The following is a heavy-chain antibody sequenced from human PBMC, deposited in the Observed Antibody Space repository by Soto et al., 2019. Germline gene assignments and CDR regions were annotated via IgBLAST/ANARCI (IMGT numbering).Heavy chain of an antibody. CDR3: ARGGAAGLYYYGMDV. CDR1: GFTFSSYD. J-gene: IGHJ6*02. D-gene: IGHD6-13*01. Sequence: PGGSLRLSCAASGFTFSSYDMHWVRQATGKGLEWVSAIGTAGDTYYPGSVKGRFTISRENAKNSLYLQMNSLRAGDTAVYYCARGGAAGLYYYGMDVWGQGTTVTVSS. V-gene: IGHV3-13*04. CDR2: IGTAGDT.